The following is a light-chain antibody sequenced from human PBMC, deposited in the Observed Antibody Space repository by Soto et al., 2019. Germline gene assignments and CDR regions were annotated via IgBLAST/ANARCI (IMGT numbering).Light chain of an antibody. Sequence: QSVLTQPASVSGSPGQSITISCTGTSSDVGGYNYVSWYQQHPGKAPKLMIYEVSNRPSGVSNRFSGSKSGNTASLTISGLQAEDEAGYYCSSYTSSSTVFGGGTQLTVL. J-gene: IGLJ2*01. CDR1: SSDVGGYNY. CDR3: SSYTSSSTV. CDR2: EVS. V-gene: IGLV2-14*01.